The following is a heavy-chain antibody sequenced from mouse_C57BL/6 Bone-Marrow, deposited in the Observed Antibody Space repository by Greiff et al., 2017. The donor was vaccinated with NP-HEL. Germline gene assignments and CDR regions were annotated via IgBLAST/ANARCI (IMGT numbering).Heavy chain of an antibody. CDR3: SRQGIDYDYLFDY. CDR2: IYPSSGYT. D-gene: IGHD2-4*01. V-gene: IGHV1-4*01. CDR1: GYTFTSYT. Sequence: QVHVKQSGAELARPGASVKMSCKASGYTFTSYTMNWVKQRPGQGLEWIGYIYPSSGYTKYNQKFKDKATLTADKSSCTAYMQLSSLTSDDSAVYYCSRQGIDYDYLFDYWGQGTTLTVSS. J-gene: IGHJ2*01.